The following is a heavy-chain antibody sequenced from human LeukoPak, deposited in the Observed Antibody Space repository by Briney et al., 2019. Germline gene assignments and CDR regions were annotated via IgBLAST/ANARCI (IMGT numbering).Heavy chain of an antibody. CDR3: ARGDSSSWYIGDYYYYMDV. CDR2: INSGGSST. D-gene: IGHD6-13*01. Sequence: SLTLTSSASAFTFNSYWMHRLRQAPGKGLVWFSRINSGGSSTSYAYSVKGRFSISRDNAKNTLYLQMNSLRAEDTAVYYCARGDSSSWYIGDYYYYMDVWGKGTTVTVSS. V-gene: IGHV3-74*01. J-gene: IGHJ6*03. CDR1: AFTFNSYW.